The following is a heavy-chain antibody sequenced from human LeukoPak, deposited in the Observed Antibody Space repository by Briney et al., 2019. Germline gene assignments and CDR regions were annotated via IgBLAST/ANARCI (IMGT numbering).Heavy chain of an antibody. CDR2: MNPNRGDT. Sequence: ASVKVSCKASGYTFTSYDIHWVRQATGQGLEWMGRMNPNRGDTDYAQKFQGRVTFTADKSTSTAYMELSSLRSEDTAVYYCATETYDILTGYTGGALDIWGQGTKVTVSS. V-gene: IGHV1-8*01. CDR1: GYTFTSYD. CDR3: ATETYDILTGYTGGALDI. J-gene: IGHJ3*02. D-gene: IGHD3-9*01.